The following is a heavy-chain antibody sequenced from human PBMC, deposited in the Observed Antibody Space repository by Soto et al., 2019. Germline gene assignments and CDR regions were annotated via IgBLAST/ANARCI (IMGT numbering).Heavy chain of an antibody. D-gene: IGHD1-1*01. CDR2: IDPSDSQT. J-gene: IGHJ6*02. CDR3: VARGTDYYYYGMDV. Sequence: GESLKISCKGSGYSFAGYWITWVRQKPGKGLEWMGRIDPSDSQTYYSPSFRGHVTISATKSITTVFLQWSSLRASDTAMYYCVARGTDYYYYGMDVWGQGTTVTVSS. V-gene: IGHV5-10-1*01. CDR1: GYSFAGYW.